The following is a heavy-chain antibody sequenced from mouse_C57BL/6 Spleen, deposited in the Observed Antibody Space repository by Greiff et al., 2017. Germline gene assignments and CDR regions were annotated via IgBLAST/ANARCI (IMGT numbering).Heavy chain of an antibody. V-gene: IGHV1-39*01. D-gene: IGHD1-1*01. J-gene: IGHJ4*01. CDR1: GYSFTDYN. CDR3: ARALITTVVASPMDY. CDR2: INPNYGTT. Sequence: EVKLMESGPELVKPGASVKISCKASGYSFTDYNMNWVKQSNGKSLEWIGVINPNYGTTSYNQKFKGKATLTVDQSSSTAYMQLNSLTSEDSAVYYCARALITTVVASPMDYWGQGTSVTVSS.